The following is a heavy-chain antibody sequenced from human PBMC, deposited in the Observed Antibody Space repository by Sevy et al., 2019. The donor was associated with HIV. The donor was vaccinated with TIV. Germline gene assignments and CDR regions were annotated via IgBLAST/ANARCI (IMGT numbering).Heavy chain of an antibody. CDR2: IGGSGGDT. D-gene: IGHD3-16*02. Sequence: GGSLRLSCAASAFTFKSYAMTWVRQAPGKGLEWISSIGGSGGDTKYEASVKGRFTISRDNSKNTLYLKMNSLRAEDTAVYYCAKDQGDYIWGTYRHWGQGTLVTVSS. CDR3: AKDQGDYIWGTYRH. J-gene: IGHJ4*02. V-gene: IGHV3-23*01. CDR1: AFTFKSYA.